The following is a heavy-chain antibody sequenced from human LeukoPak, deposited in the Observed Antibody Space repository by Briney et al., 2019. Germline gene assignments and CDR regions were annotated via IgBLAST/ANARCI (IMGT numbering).Heavy chain of an antibody. CDR3: ARDSSGIAVAGTEAFDI. J-gene: IGHJ3*02. CDR2: IYYSGST. Sequence: PSETLSLTRTVSGGSFSSYYWSWIRQPPGKGLEWIGYIYYSGSTNYNPSLKSRVTISVDTSKNQFSLKLSSVTAADTAVYYCARDSSGIAVAGTEAFDIWGQGTMVTVSS. V-gene: IGHV4-59*01. D-gene: IGHD6-19*01. CDR1: GGSFSSYY.